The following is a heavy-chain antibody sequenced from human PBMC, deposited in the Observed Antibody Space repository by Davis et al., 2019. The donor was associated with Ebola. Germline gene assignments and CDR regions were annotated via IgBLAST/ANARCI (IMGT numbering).Heavy chain of an antibody. CDR2: IDPSDSYT. D-gene: IGHD3-22*01. J-gene: IGHJ4*02. CDR1: GYSFTSYW. V-gene: IGHV5-10-1*01. Sequence: GESLKISCKGSGYSFTSYWISWVRQMPGKGLEWMGRIDPSDSYTNYSPSFQGHVTISADKSISTAYLQWSSLKASDTAMYYCARQGSSGHYYDSSGYYYGYWGQGTLVTISS. CDR3: ARQGSSGHYYDSSGYYYGY.